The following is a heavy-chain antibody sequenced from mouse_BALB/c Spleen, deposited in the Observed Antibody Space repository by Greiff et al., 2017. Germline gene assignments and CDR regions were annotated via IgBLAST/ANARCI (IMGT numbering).Heavy chain of an antibody. CDR1: GFTFSNYW. Sequence: EVKLQESGGGLVQPGGSMKLSCVASGFTFSNYWMNWVRQSPEKGLEWVAEIRLKSNNYATHYAESVKGRFTISRDDSKSSVYLQMNNLRAEDTGIYYCTRNGNYDAMDYWGQGTSVTVSS. CDR2: IRLKSNNYAT. D-gene: IGHD2-1*01. CDR3: TRNGNYDAMDY. J-gene: IGHJ4*01. V-gene: IGHV6-6*02.